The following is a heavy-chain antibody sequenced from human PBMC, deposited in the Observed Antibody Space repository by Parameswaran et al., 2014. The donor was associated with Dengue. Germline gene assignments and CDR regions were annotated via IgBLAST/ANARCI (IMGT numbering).Heavy chain of an antibody. V-gene: IGHV1-2*02. CDR2: INPNSGGT. J-gene: IGHJ6*02. CDR3: ARDEDWSDYYYYGMDV. D-gene: IGHD1-1*01. Sequence: WVRQAPGQGLEWMGWINPNSGGTNYAQKFQGRVTMTRDTSISTAYMELSRLRSDDTAVYYCARDEDWSDYYYYGMDVWGQGTTVTVSS.